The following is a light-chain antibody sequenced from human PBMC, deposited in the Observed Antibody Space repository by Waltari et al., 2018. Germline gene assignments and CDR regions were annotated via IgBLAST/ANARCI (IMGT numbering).Light chain of an antibody. CDR2: QDS. Sequence: SYELTQPPSVSVSPGQTASITCSGDKLGDKYAFWYQQKPGQASVLVIYQDSKRPSGIPERFSGSSSGNTATLTISGTQAMDEADYYCQAWDSSTVVFGGGTKLTVL. CDR3: QAWDSSTVV. V-gene: IGLV3-1*01. CDR1: KLGDKY. J-gene: IGLJ2*01.